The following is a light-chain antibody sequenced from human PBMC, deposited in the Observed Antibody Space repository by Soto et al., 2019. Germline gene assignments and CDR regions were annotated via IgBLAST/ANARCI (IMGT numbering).Light chain of an antibody. J-gene: IGKJ1*01. Sequence: DIQMTQSPSALSASVGDEVTITCRASQTIMTYLNWYQLKPGKPPRLLIYAASSLQSGVPSRFSGSGSGTDFTLTISSLQPEDFATYSCQQSYNSPQPFGRGTKAAIK. CDR3: QQSYNSPQP. CDR2: AAS. CDR1: QTIMTY. V-gene: IGKV1-39*01.